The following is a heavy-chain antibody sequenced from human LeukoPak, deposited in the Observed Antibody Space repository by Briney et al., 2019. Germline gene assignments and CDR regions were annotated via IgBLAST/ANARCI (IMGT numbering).Heavy chain of an antibody. CDR2: IYPGDSDT. CDR3: ARHGSGYYSLFDY. V-gene: IGHV5-51*01. Sequence: GESLKISCKGSGYSFTSYWIGWVRQMPGKGLXXXGXIYPGDSDTRYSPSFQGQVTISADKSISTAYLQWSSLKASDTAMYYCARHGSGYYSLFDYWGQGTLVTVSS. CDR1: GYSFTSYW. J-gene: IGHJ4*02. D-gene: IGHD3-22*01.